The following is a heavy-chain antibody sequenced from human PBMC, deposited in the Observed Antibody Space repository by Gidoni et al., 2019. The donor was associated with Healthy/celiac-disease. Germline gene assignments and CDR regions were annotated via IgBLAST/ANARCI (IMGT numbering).Heavy chain of an antibody. D-gene: IGHD3-16*01. CDR3: ASQEEKIGVDY. V-gene: IGHV4-34*01. CDR1: GGSFSGYY. J-gene: IGHJ4*02. Sequence: QVQLQQWGAGLLKPSETLSLTCAVYGGSFSGYYWSWIRQPPGKGLEWIGEINHSGSNNYNPSLKSRVTISVDTSKNQFSRKLSSVTAADTAVYYCASQEEKIGVDYWGQGTLVTVSS. CDR2: INHSGSN.